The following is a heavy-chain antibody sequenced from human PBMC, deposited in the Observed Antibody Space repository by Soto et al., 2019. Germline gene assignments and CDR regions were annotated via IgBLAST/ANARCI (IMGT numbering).Heavy chain of an antibody. CDR3: ARGRDYGDLYYYYGMDV. V-gene: IGHV4-31*03. Sequence: SETLSLTCTVSGGSISSGGYYWSWIRQHPGKGMEWIGYIYYSGSTYYNPSLKSRVTISVDTSKNQFSLKLSSVTAADTAVYYCARGRDYGDLYYYYGMDVWGQGTTVTVSS. CDR1: GGSISSGGYY. D-gene: IGHD4-17*01. J-gene: IGHJ6*02. CDR2: IYYSGST.